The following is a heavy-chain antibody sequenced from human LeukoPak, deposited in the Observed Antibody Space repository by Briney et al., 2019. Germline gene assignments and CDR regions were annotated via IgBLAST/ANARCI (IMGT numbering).Heavy chain of an antibody. CDR3: ASAQYSSSWAFDN. V-gene: IGHV4-4*07. J-gene: IGHJ4*02. D-gene: IGHD6-6*01. CDR1: VVSVGSISSYH. CDR2: IYGRETT. Sequence: SETLSLTCTVSVVSVGSISSYHWTWIRQPAGKGLAWIWRIYGRETTNYNPSLKSRVTMSVDTSKNQFSLKLSSVTAADTAVYYCASAQYSSSWAFDNWGQGTLVTVSS.